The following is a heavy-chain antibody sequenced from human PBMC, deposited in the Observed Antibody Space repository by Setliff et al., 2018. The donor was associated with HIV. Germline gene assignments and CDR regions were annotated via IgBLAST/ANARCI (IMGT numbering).Heavy chain of an antibody. CDR1: GYTFTNYA. Sequence: GASVKVSCKASGYTFTNYAMHWVRQAPGQRLEWMGWINPDKGNTKYSQKFQAAVTMTTDTSTSTAYMELRRLTFDDTAVYYCARDVEHMMDVWGQGTTVTVSS. CDR3: ARDVEHMMDV. CDR2: INPDKGNT. V-gene: IGHV1-3*01. J-gene: IGHJ6*02.